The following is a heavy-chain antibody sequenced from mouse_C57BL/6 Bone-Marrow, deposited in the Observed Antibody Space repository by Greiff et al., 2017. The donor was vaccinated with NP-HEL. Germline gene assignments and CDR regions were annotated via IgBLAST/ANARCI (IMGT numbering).Heavy chain of an antibody. D-gene: IGHD1-1*01. CDR3: ANITTVYYFDY. Sequence: QVQLQQSGAELARPGASVKLSCKASGYTFTSYGISWVKQRTGQGLEWIGEIYPRSGNTYYNEKFKGKATLTADKSSSTAYMELRSLTSEDSAVYFWANITTVYYFDYWGQGTTLTVSS. J-gene: IGHJ2*01. V-gene: IGHV1-81*01. CDR2: IYPRSGNT. CDR1: GYTFTSYG.